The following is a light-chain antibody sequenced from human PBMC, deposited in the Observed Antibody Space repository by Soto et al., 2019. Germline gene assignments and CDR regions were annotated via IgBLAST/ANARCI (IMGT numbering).Light chain of an antibody. J-gene: IGKJ1*01. CDR2: AAS. CDR1: QGISSY. V-gene: IGKV1-9*01. CDR3: QQLNSYPRT. Sequence: DIQLTQSPSFLSASVGDRVTITCRASQGISSYLAWYQQKPGKAPKLLIYAASTLQSGVPSRVSGSGSGTEFTLTISSLQPEDFATYYCQQLNSYPRTFGQGTKVEI.